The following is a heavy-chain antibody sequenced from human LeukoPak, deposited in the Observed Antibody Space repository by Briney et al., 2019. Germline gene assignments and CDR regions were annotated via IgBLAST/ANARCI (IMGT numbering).Heavy chain of an antibody. J-gene: IGHJ4*02. CDR1: GGSFSGYY. V-gene: IGHV4-34*01. CDR3: ARRSSWGYYGSGSYSLFDY. CDR2: INHSGST. Sequence: SETLSLTCAVYGGSFSGYYWSWIRQPPGKGLEWIGEINHSGSTNYNPSLKSRVTISVDTSKNQFSLKLSSVTAADTAVYYCARRSSWGYYGSGSYSLFDYWGQGTLVTVSS. D-gene: IGHD3-10*01.